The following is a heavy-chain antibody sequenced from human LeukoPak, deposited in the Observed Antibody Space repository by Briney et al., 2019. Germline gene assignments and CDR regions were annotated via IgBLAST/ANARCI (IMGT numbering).Heavy chain of an antibody. CDR1: GFTFSSYS. V-gene: IGHV3-21*01. Sequence: GGSLRLSCAASGFTFSSYSMNWVRQAPGKGLEWVSSISSSSSYIYYADSVKGRFTISRDNAKNSLYLQMNSLRAEDTAVYYCARAPLGFGESYFDYWGQGTLVTVSS. J-gene: IGHJ4*02. CDR3: ARAPLGFGESYFDY. CDR2: ISSSSSYI. D-gene: IGHD3-10*01.